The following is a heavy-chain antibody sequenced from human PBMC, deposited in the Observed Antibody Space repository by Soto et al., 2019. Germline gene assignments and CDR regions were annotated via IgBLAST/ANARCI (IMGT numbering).Heavy chain of an antibody. D-gene: IGHD1-26*01. V-gene: IGHV1-24*01. CDR1: GYTLTELS. Sequence: ASVKVSCEVSGYTLTELSMHWVRQSTGKGFEWMGGFDPEDGETIYAQKFQGRVTMTEDTSTDTAYMELSSLRSEDTAVYYCASSPLSGSYYYYYGMDVCGQGTTVTVSS. CDR2: FDPEDGET. CDR3: ASSPLSGSYYYYYGMDV. J-gene: IGHJ6*02.